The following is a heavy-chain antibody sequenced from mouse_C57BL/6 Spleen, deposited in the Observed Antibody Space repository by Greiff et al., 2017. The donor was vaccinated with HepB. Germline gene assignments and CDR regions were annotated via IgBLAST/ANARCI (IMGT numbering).Heavy chain of an antibody. D-gene: IGHD1-1*01. V-gene: IGHV1-76*01. J-gene: IGHJ4*01. CDR3: ARWGALPGIYYYAMDY. CDR1: GYTFTDYY. Sequence: QVQLQQSGAELVRPGASVKLSCKASGYTFTDYYINWVKQRPGQGLEWIARIYPGSGNTYYNEKFKGKATLTAEKSSSTAYMQLSSLTSEDSAVYFCARWGALPGIYYYAMDYWGQGTSVTVSS. CDR2: IYPGSGNT.